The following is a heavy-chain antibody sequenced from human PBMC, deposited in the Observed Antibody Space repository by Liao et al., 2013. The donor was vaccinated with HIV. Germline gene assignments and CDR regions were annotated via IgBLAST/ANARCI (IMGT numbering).Heavy chain of an antibody. CDR3: ARGGQIAAAGTLDY. CDR2: IYYSGST. J-gene: IGHJ4*02. V-gene: IGHV4-28*03. D-gene: IGHD6-13*01. Sequence: QVQLQESGPGLVKPSDTLSLTCAVSGYSISRSNWWGWIRQPPGKGLEWIGYIYYSGSTKYNPSLKSRVTMSVDTSKNQFSLTLTSVTAADTAVYYCARGGQIAAAGTLDYWGQGTLVTVSS. CDR1: GYSISRSNW.